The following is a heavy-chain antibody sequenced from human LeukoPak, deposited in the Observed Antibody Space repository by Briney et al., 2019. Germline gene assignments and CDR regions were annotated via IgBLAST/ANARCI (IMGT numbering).Heavy chain of an antibody. CDR2: IKQDGSEK. J-gene: IGHJ4*02. CDR1: GFTFSSYW. Sequence: HPGGSLRLSCAASGFTFSSYWMSWVRQAPGKGLEWVANIKQDGSEKYYVDSVKGRFTISRDNAKNSLYLQMNSLRAEDTAVYYCGKEVERHFDLKYWGQGTLVTVSS. CDR3: GKEVERHFDLKY. V-gene: IGHV3-7*03.